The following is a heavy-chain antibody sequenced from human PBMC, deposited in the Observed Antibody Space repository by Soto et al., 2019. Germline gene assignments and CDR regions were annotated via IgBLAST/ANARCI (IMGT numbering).Heavy chain of an antibody. D-gene: IGHD2-8*01. CDR1: GITFSNAW. Sequence: EVQLVESGGGLAEPGGSLRLSCAASGITFSNAWMNWVRKAPGKGLEYIGRIRSKTDGGTTDYAAPVEGRFTVSRDDSKNTLYLQMSGLKTEDTAVYYCTTTRTGTNVLDNWGQGTLVSVSS. J-gene: IGHJ3*02. CDR3: TTTRTGTNVLDN. V-gene: IGHV3-15*01. CDR2: IRSKTDGGTT.